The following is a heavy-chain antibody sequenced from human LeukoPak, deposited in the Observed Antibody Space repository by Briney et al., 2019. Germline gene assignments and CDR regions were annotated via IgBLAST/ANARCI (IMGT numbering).Heavy chain of an antibody. V-gene: IGHV4-59*01. D-gene: IGHD6-19*01. CDR2: IYYSGNT. J-gene: IGHJ4*02. CDR3: ARYAYGSGPFDY. Sequence: SETLSLPFPPPGGSISSYYWSWIRQPPGKGLKWISYIYYSGNTNYNPSHKSRVTISVDTSKNQFSLQLNSVTAADTAVYYCARYAYGSGPFDYWGQGTLITVSS. CDR1: GGSISSYY.